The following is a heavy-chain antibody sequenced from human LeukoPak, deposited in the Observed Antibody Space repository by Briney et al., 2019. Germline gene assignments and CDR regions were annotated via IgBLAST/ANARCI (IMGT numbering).Heavy chain of an antibody. Sequence: SETLSLTCTVSGGSISSSSYYWGWIRQPPGKGLEWIGSIYYSGSTYYNPSLKSRVTISVDTSKNQFSLKLSSVPAADTAVYYCARGRNGSGSFIWGSYRPFDYWGQGTLVTVSS. D-gene: IGHD3-16*02. V-gene: IGHV4-39*01. CDR3: ARGRNGSGSFIWGSYRPFDY. CDR1: GGSISSSSYY. J-gene: IGHJ4*02. CDR2: IYYSGST.